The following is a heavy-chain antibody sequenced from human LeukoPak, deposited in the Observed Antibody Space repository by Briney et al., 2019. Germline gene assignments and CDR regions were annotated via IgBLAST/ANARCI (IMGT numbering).Heavy chain of an antibody. CDR3: ARDGGNSGIGFDP. V-gene: IGHV1-2*06. J-gene: IGHJ5*02. Sequence: ASVKVSCKTSGYTFTGYYMHWVRQAPGQGPEWMGRINPSSGGTNYAQNFQGRVTMTRDTSISTAYMEQNRLRSDDTAVYYCARDGGNSGIGFDPWGQGTLVTVSS. D-gene: IGHD4-23*01. CDR2: INPSSGGT. CDR1: GYTFTGYY.